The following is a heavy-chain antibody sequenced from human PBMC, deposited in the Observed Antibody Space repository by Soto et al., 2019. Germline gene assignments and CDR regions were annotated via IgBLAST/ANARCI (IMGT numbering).Heavy chain of an antibody. Sequence: QVQLVQSGAEVRKPGASVKVSCKTSGYTYTEYPIHWVRQAPGQGLEWMGWINVANGNAKYSQKFQGRVSMTRDTSASTVYMELSSLGSEDTAVYYCTSSSARGFWGQGTLVTVSS. CDR3: TSSSARGF. CDR2: INVANGNA. J-gene: IGHJ4*02. V-gene: IGHV1-3*01. CDR1: GYTYTEYP.